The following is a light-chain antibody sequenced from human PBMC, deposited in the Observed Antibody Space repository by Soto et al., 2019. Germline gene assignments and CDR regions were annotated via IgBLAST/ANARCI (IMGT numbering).Light chain of an antibody. CDR1: HDIRKY. J-gene: IGKJ5*01. CDR2: DAS. Sequence: DIQMTQSPSSLSASVGDRVTITCQASHDIRKYLNWYQQKPGKAPRLLIYDASNMEKGVPSRFTGSGSGTDVILTISSLQPEDIATYYCQQYENFPITFGQGTRLETK. V-gene: IGKV1-33*01. CDR3: QQYENFPIT.